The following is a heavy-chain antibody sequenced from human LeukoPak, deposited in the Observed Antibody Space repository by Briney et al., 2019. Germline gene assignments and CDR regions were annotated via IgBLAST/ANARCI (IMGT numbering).Heavy chain of an antibody. D-gene: IGHD6-13*01. CDR2: IYYSGST. Sequence: PSQTLSLTCTVSGGSISSGGYYWSWLRQHPGKGLEWIGYIYYSGSTYYNPSLKSRVTISVDTSKNQFSLKLSSVTAADTAVYYCARGFASSSSAYWGQGTLVTVSS. V-gene: IGHV4-31*03. CDR1: GGSISSGGYY. CDR3: ARGFASSSSAY. J-gene: IGHJ4*02.